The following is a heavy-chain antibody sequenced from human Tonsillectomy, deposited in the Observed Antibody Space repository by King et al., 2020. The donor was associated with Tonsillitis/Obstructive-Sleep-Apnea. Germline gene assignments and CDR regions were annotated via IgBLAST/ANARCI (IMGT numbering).Heavy chain of an antibody. CDR3: ATGSEGDFWSGYPGVY. Sequence: QLVQSGGGLVQPGGSLRLSCAASGFTFSSYAMSWVRQAPGKGLEWVSAISGSGGSTHYADSVKGRFTISRDNSKNTLYLQMNSLRAEDTAVYYCATGSEGDFWSGYPGVYWGQGSLVAVSS. CDR2: ISGSGGST. CDR1: GFTFSSYA. D-gene: IGHD3-3*01. J-gene: IGHJ4*02. V-gene: IGHV3-23*04.